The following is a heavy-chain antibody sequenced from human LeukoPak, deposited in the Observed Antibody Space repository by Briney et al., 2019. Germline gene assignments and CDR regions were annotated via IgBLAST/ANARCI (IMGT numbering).Heavy chain of an antibody. V-gene: IGHV3-21*01. CDR2: ISSTSSFI. J-gene: IGHJ4*02. CDR1: GFPLSAYS. D-gene: IGHD6-6*01. CDR3: ARNGGQLDFDY. Sequence: PGGSLRLSCAASGFPLSAYSMNWVRQAPGKGPEWVSSISSTSSFIFYADSVKGRFTISRDNAKNSLYLQMNSLRAEDTAVYYCARNGGQLDFDYWGQGILVTVSS.